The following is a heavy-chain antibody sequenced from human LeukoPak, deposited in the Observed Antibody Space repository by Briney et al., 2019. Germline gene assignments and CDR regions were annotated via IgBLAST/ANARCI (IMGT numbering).Heavy chain of an antibody. J-gene: IGHJ6*03. CDR3: ARGGRGTVTNYYYYYMAV. CDR2: IYTSGST. D-gene: IGHD4-17*01. CDR1: GGSISSYY. Sequence: PSETLSLTCTVSGGSISSYYWSWIRQPAGKGLEWIGRIYTSGSTNYNPSLKSRVTMSVDTSKNQFSLKLSSVTAADTAVYYCARGGRGTVTNYYYYYMAVWGKGTTVTVSS. V-gene: IGHV4-4*07.